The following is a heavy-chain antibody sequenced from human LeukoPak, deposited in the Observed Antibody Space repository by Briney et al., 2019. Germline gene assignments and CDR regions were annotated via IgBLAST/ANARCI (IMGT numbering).Heavy chain of an antibody. D-gene: IGHD3-10*01. Sequence: SETLSLTCAVYGGSFSGYYWSWIRQPPGKGLEWIGEINHSGSTNYNPSLKSRVTISVDTSKNQFSLKLSSVTAADTAVYYCARGHGELFRLYYYYCGMDVWGQGTTVTVSS. CDR2: INHSGST. CDR3: ARGHGELFRLYYYYCGMDV. J-gene: IGHJ6*02. V-gene: IGHV4-34*01. CDR1: GGSFSGYY.